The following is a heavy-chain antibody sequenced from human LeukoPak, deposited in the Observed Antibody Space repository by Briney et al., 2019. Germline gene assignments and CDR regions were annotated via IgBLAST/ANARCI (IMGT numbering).Heavy chain of an antibody. CDR3: ATANDMITFGGVIVNVDWFDP. J-gene: IGHJ5*02. V-gene: IGHV1-24*01. D-gene: IGHD3-16*02. CDR2: FDPEDGET. Sequence: GASVKVSCKVSGYTLTELSMHWVRQGPGKGLEWMGGFDPEDGETIYAQKFQGRVTMTEDTSTDTAYMELSSLRSEDTAVYYCATANDMITFGGVIVNVDWFDPWGQGTLVTVSS. CDR1: GYTLTELS.